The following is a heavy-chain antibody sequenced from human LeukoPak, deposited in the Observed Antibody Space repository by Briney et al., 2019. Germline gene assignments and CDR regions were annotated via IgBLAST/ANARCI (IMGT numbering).Heavy chain of an antibody. V-gene: IGHV1-69*04. J-gene: IGHJ1*01. Sequence: SVKVSCKPSGGTFSIYAISWVRQAPGQGLEWMGRIIPILGIPNYAQKFQGRVTITADKSTSTAYMELSSLRSEDTAVYYCARLSEQQLVEHWGQGTLVTVSS. CDR1: GGTFSIYA. CDR2: IIPILGIP. D-gene: IGHD6-13*01. CDR3: ARLSEQQLVEH.